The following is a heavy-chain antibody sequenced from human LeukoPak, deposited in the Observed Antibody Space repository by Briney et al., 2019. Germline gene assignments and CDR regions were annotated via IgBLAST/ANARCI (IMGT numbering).Heavy chain of an antibody. V-gene: IGHV1-24*01. CDR2: FDPEDGEA. CDR1: GDSLSDLS. J-gene: IGHJ1*01. D-gene: IGHD3-10*01. CDR3: ATQSLLAGVPYGYLQH. Sequence: ASVKVSCKVSGDSLSDLSMHWVRQAPGKGLESMGGFDPEDGEAFYAQKFQGRVTMTEDTSADTAFMELSSLRSEDTAVYYCATQSLLAGVPYGYLQHWGPGTLVTVSS.